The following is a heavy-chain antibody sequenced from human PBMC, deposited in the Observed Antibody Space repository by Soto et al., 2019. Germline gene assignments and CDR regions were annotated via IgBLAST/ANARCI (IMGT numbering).Heavy chain of an antibody. D-gene: IGHD2-15*01. CDR1: GYIFTGYN. V-gene: IGHV1-2*02. Sequence: ASVKVSCKASGYIFTGYNIHRVRQAPGQGLEWMGWINPDSGATYYAQKFQGRVTMAGDTSISTAYMELSRLTSDDTAVYYCAKDAAMDVWGQGTTVTVSS. CDR3: AKDAAMDV. J-gene: IGHJ6*02. CDR2: INPDSGAT.